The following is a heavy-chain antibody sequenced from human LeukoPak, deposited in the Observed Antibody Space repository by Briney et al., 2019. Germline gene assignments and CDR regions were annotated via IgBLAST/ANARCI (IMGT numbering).Heavy chain of an antibody. CDR1: GGSFSGYY. V-gene: IGHV4-34*01. CDR3: ARVRPYYDILTGYSEGAFDI. CDR2: INDSGST. D-gene: IGHD3-9*01. J-gene: IGHJ3*02. Sequence: SETLSLTCAVYGGSFSGYYWSWIRQPPGKGLEWIGEINDSGSTNYNPSLKSRVTISVDTSKNQFSLKLSSVTAADTAVYYCARVRPYYDILTGYSEGAFDIWGQGTMVTVSS.